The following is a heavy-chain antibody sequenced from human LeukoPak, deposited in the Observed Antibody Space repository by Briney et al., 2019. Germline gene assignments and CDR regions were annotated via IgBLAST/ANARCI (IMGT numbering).Heavy chain of an antibody. CDR3: ARIGVSSGWAFDY. V-gene: IGHV4-34*01. D-gene: IGHD6-19*01. Sequence: PSETLSLTCAVYGGSFSGYYWSWIRQPPGKGLEWIGEINHSGSTNYNPSLKSRVTISVDTSKNQFSLKLSSVTAADTAVYYCARIGVSSGWAFDYWGQGTLVTVSS. J-gene: IGHJ4*02. CDR1: GGSFSGYY. CDR2: INHSGST.